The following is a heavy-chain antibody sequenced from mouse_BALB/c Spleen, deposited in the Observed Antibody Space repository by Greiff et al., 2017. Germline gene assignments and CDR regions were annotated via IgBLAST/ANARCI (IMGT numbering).Heavy chain of an antibody. CDR2: INPGSGGT. J-gene: IGHJ4*01. CDR1: GYAFTNYL. V-gene: IGHV1-54*03. CDR3: AGAMDY. Sequence: QVQLKQSGAELVRPGTSVKVSCKASGYAFTNYLIEWVKQRPGQGLEWIGVINPGSGGTNYNEKFKGKATLTADKSSSTAYMQLSSLTSDDSAVYFCAGAMDYWGQGTSVTVSS.